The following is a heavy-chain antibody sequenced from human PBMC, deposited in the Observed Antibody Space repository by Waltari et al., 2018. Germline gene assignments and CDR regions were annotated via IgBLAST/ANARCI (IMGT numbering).Heavy chain of an antibody. D-gene: IGHD3-10*01. Sequence: QVQLQQWGAGLLKPSETLSLTCAVYGGSFSGYYWSWIRQPPGKGLEWIGEINHSVSTNYNPSLKSRVTISVDTSKNQFSLKLSSVTAADTAVYYCARANRSYGSGVIDYWGQGTLVTVSS. CDR3: ARANRSYGSGVIDY. CDR1: GGSFSGYY. V-gene: IGHV4-34*01. CDR2: INHSVST. J-gene: IGHJ4*02.